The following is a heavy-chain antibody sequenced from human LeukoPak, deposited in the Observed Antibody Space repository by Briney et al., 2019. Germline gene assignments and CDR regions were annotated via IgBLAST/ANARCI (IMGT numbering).Heavy chain of an antibody. CDR1: GFTFSDYY. CDR2: ISSSGSTI. CDR3: ARALTGDYPSPFDY. J-gene: IGHJ4*02. D-gene: IGHD4-17*01. V-gene: IGHV3-11*01. Sequence: PGGPLRLSCAASGFTFSDYYMSWIRQAPGKGLEWVSYISSSGSTIYYADSVKGRFTISRDNAKNSLYLQMNSLRAEDTAVYYCARALTGDYPSPFDYWGQGTLVTVSS.